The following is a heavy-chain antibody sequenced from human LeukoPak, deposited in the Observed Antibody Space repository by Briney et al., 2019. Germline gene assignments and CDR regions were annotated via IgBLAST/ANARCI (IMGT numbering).Heavy chain of an antibody. Sequence: SETLSLTCAVYGGSFSGYYWSWIRQPPGKGLEWIGEINHSGSTNYNPSLKSRVTISVDTSKNQFSLQLNSVTPEDTAVYYCASASFDYWGQGTLVTVSS. V-gene: IGHV4-34*01. J-gene: IGHJ4*02. CDR3: ASASFDY. CDR1: GGSFSGYY. CDR2: INHSGST.